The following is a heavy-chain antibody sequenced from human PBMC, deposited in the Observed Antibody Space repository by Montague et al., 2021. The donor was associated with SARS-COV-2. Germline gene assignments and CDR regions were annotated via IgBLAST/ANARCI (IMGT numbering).Heavy chain of an antibody. CDR2: IYISGGT. Sequence: TLSLTCTVSGASISSGDYYWSWIRQPAGKGLEWIGRIYISGGTKYNPSLNSRVTILVDTSKNQFSLNLRSVTAADTAVYYCARVVGGTTQYFDNWGQGTLVTVSS. CDR1: GASISSGDYY. J-gene: IGHJ4*02. CDR3: ARVVGGTTQYFDN. V-gene: IGHV4-61*02. D-gene: IGHD1-1*01.